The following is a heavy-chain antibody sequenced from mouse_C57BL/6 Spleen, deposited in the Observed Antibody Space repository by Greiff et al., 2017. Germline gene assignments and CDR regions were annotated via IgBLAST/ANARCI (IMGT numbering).Heavy chain of an antibody. CDR1: GFTFSSYG. V-gene: IGHV5-6*01. J-gene: IGHJ2*01. CDR2: ISSGGSYT. D-gene: IGHD2-12*01. CDR3: ASYVDYFDY. Sequence: EVKLVESGGDLVKPGGSLKLSCAASGFTFSSYGMSWVRQTPDKRLEWVATISSGGSYTYYPDSVKGRFTISRDNAKNTLYLQMSSLKSEDTAMYYCASYVDYFDYWGQGTTLTVSS.